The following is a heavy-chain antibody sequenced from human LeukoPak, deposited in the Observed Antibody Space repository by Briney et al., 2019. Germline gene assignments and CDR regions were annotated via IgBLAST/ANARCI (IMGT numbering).Heavy chain of an antibody. V-gene: IGHV4-34*01. J-gene: IGHJ4*02. CDR3: ARDRSGYYDSSGYYHVFDY. CDR2: INHSGST. CDR1: GGSFSGYY. Sequence: SETLSLTCAVYGGSFSGYYWSWIRQPPGKGLEWIGEINHSGSTNYNPSLKSRVTISVDTSKNQFSLKLSSVTAADTAVYYCARDRSGYYDSSGYYHVFDYWGQGTLVTVSS. D-gene: IGHD3-22*01.